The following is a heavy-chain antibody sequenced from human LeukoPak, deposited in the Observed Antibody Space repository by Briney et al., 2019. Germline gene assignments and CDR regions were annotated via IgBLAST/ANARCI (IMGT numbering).Heavy chain of an antibody. D-gene: IGHD3-10*01. J-gene: IGHJ1*01. CDR3: AKGVFGSGSYREYFEQ. CDR1: GFTFNNYA. V-gene: IGHV3-23*01. CDR2: SSASGDSP. Sequence: PGGSLRLSCTASGFTFNNYAMSWVRQAPGKGLEWVSASSASGDSPYYADSVKGRLTISRDNSKNTLNLQMNSLRVEDTAVYYCAKGVFGSGSYREYFEQWGQGTLVTVSS.